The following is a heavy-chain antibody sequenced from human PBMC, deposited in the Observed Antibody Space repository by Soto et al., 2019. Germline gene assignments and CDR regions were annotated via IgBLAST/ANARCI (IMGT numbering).Heavy chain of an antibody. V-gene: IGHV1-18*04. CDR3: AKCVDIRYFDWLVEAPRWFDP. CDR2: ICAYNGNT. J-gene: IGHJ5*02. D-gene: IGHD3-9*01. CDR1: GYTVTSYG. Sequence: ASVKVSCKASGYTVTSYGISGVRQAPGQGLEWMGWICAYNGNTNYAHKHQGRVTMTTDTSTSTAYMELRSLSSVDTAVYYCAKCVDIRYFDWLVEAPRWFDPWGQGTLVTVSS.